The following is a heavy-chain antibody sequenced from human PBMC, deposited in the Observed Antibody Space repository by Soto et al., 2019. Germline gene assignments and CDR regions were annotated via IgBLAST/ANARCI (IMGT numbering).Heavy chain of an antibody. CDR3: ARTQGSDSFDSV. CDR1: GYTFPSYG. Sequence: GASVKVSCKANGYTFPSYGISWVRQAPGQGLEWVGWISTYSGYADYGQSVLGRVTMSTDTSASTAYLELTSLISDDTAVYYCARTQGSDSFDSVWGQGSPVTVSS. D-gene: IGHD2-21*02. J-gene: IGHJ4*02. CDR2: ISTYSGYA. V-gene: IGHV1-18*01.